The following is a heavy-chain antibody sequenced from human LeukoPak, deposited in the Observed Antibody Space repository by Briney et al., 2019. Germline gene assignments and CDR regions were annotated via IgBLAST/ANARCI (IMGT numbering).Heavy chain of an antibody. J-gene: IGHJ3*02. V-gene: IGHV3-23*01. CDR2: ITSSGAAT. Sequence: GGSLRLSCAASGFTFSSYAMSWVRQAPGKGLEWVSSITSSGAATYYADSVKGRFTISRDNSDNTLYLQMNSLRAEDTAVYYCAKDRLSGTFDGFDIWGQGTMVTVSS. CDR1: GFTFSSYA. D-gene: IGHD2-8*01. CDR3: AKDRLSGTFDGFDI.